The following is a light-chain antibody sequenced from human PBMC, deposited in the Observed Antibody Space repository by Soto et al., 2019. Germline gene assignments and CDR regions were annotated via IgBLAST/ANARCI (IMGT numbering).Light chain of an antibody. CDR3: SSYAGSDNYV. J-gene: IGLJ1*01. Sequence: QSVLTQPPSASGSPGQSVTISCTGTSSDVGGYNSGSWYQHLPGKAPKLMIYEVTKRPSGVPDRFAGSKSANTASLTVSRLQAEAEADYYCSSYAGSDNYVFGTGTKLTVL. CDR2: EVT. CDR1: SSDVGGYNS. V-gene: IGLV2-8*01.